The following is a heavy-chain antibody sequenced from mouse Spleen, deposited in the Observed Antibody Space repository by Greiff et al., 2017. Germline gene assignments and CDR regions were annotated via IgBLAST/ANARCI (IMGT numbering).Heavy chain of an antibody. J-gene: IGHJ2*01. D-gene: IGHD2-2*01. Sequence: VQLQQSGAELVRPGASVTLSCKASGYTFTDYEMHWVKQTPVHGLEWIGAIDPETGGTAYNQKFKGKAILTADKSSSTAYMELRSLTSEDSAVYYCTRFGLRRYFDYWGQGTTLTVSS. CDR2: IDPETGGT. CDR1: GYTFTDYE. CDR3: TRFGLRRYFDY. V-gene: IGHV1-15*01.